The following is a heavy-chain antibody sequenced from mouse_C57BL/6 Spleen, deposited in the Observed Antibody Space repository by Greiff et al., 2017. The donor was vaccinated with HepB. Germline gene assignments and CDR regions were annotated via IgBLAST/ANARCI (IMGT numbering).Heavy chain of an antibody. CDR2: IDPEDGET. CDR1: GFNIKDYY. V-gene: IGHV14-2*01. CDR3: ARITEGNYFDY. Sequence: DVHLVESGAELVKPGASVKLSCTASGFNIKDYYMHWVKQRTEQGLEWIGRIDPEDGETKYAPKFQGKATITADTSSNTAYLQLSSLTSEDTAVYYCARITEGNYFDYWGQGTTLTVSS. J-gene: IGHJ2*01. D-gene: IGHD1-1*01.